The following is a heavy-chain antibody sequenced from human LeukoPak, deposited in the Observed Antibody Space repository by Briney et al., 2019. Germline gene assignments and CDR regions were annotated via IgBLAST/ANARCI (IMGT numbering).Heavy chain of an antibody. J-gene: IGHJ4*02. D-gene: IGHD6-19*01. Sequence: GGSLRLSCAASGYTLSTYSMTWVRQGPGKGLEWVSSNPSGDSTFYADSVKGRFTISRDNSKNTLYLQMSSLRTEDTAIYYCAKDVVPDSGWDLDYWGQGTLVTVSS. CDR2: NPSGDST. CDR1: GYTLSTYS. V-gene: IGHV3-23*01. CDR3: AKDVVPDSGWDLDY.